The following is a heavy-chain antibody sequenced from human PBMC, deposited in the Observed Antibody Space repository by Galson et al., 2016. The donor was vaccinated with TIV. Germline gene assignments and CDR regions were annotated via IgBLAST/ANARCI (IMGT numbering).Heavy chain of an antibody. J-gene: IGHJ6*02. CDR3: PRDSDATARASGMDV. CDR2: ISETSAYI. D-gene: IGHD4-17*01. V-gene: IGHV3-21*01. CDR1: GVTFSIYS. Sequence: SLRLSCAASGVTFSIYSMNWVRQAPGKGLEWVAYISETSAYIYYAESVKGRFTISRDNAKNSLYLQMNSLKAEDTAVYYCPRDSDATARASGMDVWGQGTTVTVSS.